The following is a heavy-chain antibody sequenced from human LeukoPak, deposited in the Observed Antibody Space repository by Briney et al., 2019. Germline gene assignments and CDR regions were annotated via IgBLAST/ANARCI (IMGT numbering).Heavy chain of an antibody. CDR1: VGSISSSSYY. V-gene: IGHV4-39*01. CDR2: IYYSGST. Sequence: SETLSLTCTVSVGSISSSSYYWGWIPQPPGKGLEWIVSIYYSGSTYYNPSPKSRVTIYVDTSKNQFSSKLRSLAPAATARYYCASHPLWNDGIYNWFDPWGQGTLVTVSS. J-gene: IGHJ5*02. CDR3: ASHPLWNDGIYNWFDP. D-gene: IGHD1-1*01.